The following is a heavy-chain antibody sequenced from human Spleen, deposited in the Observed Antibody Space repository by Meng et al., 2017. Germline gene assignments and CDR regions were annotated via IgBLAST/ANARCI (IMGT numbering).Heavy chain of an antibody. CDR3: ARDGVAAQGWFDP. D-gene: IGHD6-6*01. V-gene: IGHV1-46*01. Sequence: QVQLVQSGAEVKKPGASVKVSCKASGYTYTDYQTDWVRQAPGQGLEWMGIINPSGGNTRYAQKFQGRVTMTRDTSTSTVYMELSSLRSEDTAVYYCARDGVAAQGWFDPWGQGTLVTVSS. CDR1: GYTYTDYQ. J-gene: IGHJ5*02. CDR2: INPSGGNT.